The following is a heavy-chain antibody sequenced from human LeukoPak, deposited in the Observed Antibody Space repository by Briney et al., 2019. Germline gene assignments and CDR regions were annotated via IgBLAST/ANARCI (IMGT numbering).Heavy chain of an antibody. D-gene: IGHD3-10*01. CDR2: TYYRSKWYN. V-gene: IGHV6-1*01. Sequence: SQTLSLTCAISGDSVSSNSAAWNWIRQSPSRGLEWLGRTYYRSKWYNDYAVSVKSRITINPDTSKNQFSLQLNSVTPEDTAVYYCARGKVRGVPSYYYMDVWGKGTTVTVSS. CDR3: ARGKVRGVPSYYYMDV. J-gene: IGHJ6*03. CDR1: GDSVSSNSAA.